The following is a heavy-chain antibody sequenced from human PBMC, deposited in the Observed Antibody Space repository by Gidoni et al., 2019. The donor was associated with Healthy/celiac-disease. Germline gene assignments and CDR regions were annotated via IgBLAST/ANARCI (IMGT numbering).Heavy chain of an antibody. J-gene: IGHJ4*02. CDR2: IYYSGST. D-gene: IGHD6-19*01. Sequence: QLQLPESGPGLVKPSEPLSLTCTVSGCSISSSSYYWGWIRQPPGKGPEWIGSIYYSGSTYYNPSLKSRVTISLDTSKNQFSRKLSSVTAADTAVYYCARQRVGQWLVPQNLVDYWGQGTLVTVSS. CDR3: ARQRVGQWLVPQNLVDY. CDR1: GCSISSSSYY. V-gene: IGHV4-39*01.